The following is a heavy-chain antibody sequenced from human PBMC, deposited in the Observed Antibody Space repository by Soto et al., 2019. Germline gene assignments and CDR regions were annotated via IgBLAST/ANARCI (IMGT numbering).Heavy chain of an antibody. Sequence: QVQLVESGGGVVQPGRSLRLSCAASGITFSSYGMHWVRQAPGKGLEWVAVISYDGTNKYYADSVKGRFTISRDNSKDTRSLEMNSLRGEATVVYYCAKGGTFCGGDCYLSHWCFDLWGRGTLVTVSS. J-gene: IGHJ2*01. V-gene: IGHV3-30*18. CDR1: GITFSSYG. D-gene: IGHD2-21*02. CDR2: ISYDGTNK. CDR3: AKGGTFCGGDCYLSHWCFDL.